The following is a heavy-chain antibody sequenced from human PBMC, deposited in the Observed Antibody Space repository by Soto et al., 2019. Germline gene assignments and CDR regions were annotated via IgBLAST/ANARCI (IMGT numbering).Heavy chain of an antibody. D-gene: IGHD2-15*01. CDR1: GFTFSSYG. CDR3: ARGPQDIVVVVAATPGPYYYYGMDV. V-gene: IGHV3-33*01. J-gene: IGHJ6*02. CDR2: IWYDGSNK. Sequence: GGSLRLSCAASGFTFSSYGMHWVRQAPGKGLEWVAVIWYDGSNKYYADSVKGRFTISRDNSKNTLYLQMNSLRAEDTAVYYCARGPQDIVVVVAATPGPYYYYGMDVWGQGTTVTVSS.